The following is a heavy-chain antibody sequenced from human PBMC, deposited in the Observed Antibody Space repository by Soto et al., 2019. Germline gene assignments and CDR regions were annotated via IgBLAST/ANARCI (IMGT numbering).Heavy chain of an antibody. Sequence: PGGSLRLSCVASGFKFSIYSMNWVRQAPGKGLEWSAYITSDTKTIKYGDSVKGRFTISRDNARNSVFLQMNSLSDEDTAVYYCARSVEGHFDYWGQGTVVTVSS. D-gene: IGHD6-19*01. CDR2: ITSDTKTI. CDR3: ARSVEGHFDY. V-gene: IGHV3-48*02. J-gene: IGHJ4*02. CDR1: GFKFSIYS.